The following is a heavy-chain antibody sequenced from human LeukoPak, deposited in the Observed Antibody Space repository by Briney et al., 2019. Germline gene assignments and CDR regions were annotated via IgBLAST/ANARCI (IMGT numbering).Heavy chain of an antibody. D-gene: IGHD1-26*01. V-gene: IGHV4-34*01. CDR2: INHSGST. CDR3: ARGRVGATWAYFDY. J-gene: IGHJ4*02. Sequence: SETLSLTCTVSGGSISSYYWSWIRQPPGKGLEWIGEINHSGSTNYNPSLKSRVTISVDTSKNQFSLKLSSVTAADTAVYYCARGRVGATWAYFDYWGQGTLVTVSS. CDR1: GGSISSYY.